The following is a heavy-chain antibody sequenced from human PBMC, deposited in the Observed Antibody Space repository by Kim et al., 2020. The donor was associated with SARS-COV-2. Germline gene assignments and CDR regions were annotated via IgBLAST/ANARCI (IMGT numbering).Heavy chain of an antibody. CDR3: ARGKSGSYDDAFDI. D-gene: IGHD1-26*01. J-gene: IGHJ3*02. Sequence: AQKLQGRVTMTTDTSTSTAYMELRSLRSDDTVVYYCARGKSGSYDDAFDIWGQGTMVTVSS. V-gene: IGHV1-18*01.